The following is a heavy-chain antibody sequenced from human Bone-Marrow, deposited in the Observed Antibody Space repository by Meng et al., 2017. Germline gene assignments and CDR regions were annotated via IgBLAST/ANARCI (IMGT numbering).Heavy chain of an antibody. CDR3: ARRLIAAAGNDY. CDR2: INHSGST. Sequence: QVTQQQVRAALLKPSETLALTCAVYGGSFSGYYWSWIRQPPGKGLEWIGEINHSGSTNYNPSLKSRVTISVDTSKNQFSLKLSSVTAADTAVYYCARRLIAAAGNDYWGQGTLVTVSS. D-gene: IGHD6-13*01. V-gene: IGHV4-34*01. J-gene: IGHJ4*02. CDR1: GGSFSGYY.